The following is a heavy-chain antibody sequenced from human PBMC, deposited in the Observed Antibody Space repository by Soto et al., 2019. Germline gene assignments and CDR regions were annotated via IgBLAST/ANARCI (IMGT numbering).Heavy chain of an antibody. D-gene: IGHD6-13*01. CDR2: IYYSGST. V-gene: IGHV4-59*08. CDR3: ARHGIAAAGYDY. CDR1: GGSISSYY. J-gene: IGHJ4*02. Sequence: SETLSLTCTVSGGSISSYYWSWIRQPPGKGLEWIGYIYYSGSTNYNPSLKSRVTISVDTSKNQFSLKLSSVTAADTAVYYCARHGIAAAGYDYWGQGTLVTVSS.